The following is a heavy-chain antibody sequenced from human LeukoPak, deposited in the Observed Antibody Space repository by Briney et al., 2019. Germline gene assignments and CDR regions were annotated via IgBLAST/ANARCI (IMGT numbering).Heavy chain of an antibody. J-gene: IGHJ6*03. Sequence: SQTLSLTCTVSGGSISSGAYFWSWIRQPAGKRLEWIGRIYTSGSTNYTPSLKSRVTISVGTSKNQFSLKLSSVTAADTAVYYCARLLGVIRGFRYMDVWGKGTTVTISS. CDR1: GGSISSGAYF. D-gene: IGHD3-10*01. V-gene: IGHV4-61*02. CDR2: IYTSGST. CDR3: ARLLGVIRGFRYMDV.